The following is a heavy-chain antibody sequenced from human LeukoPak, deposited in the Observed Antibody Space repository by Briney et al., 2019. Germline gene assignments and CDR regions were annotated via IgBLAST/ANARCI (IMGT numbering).Heavy chain of an antibody. D-gene: IGHD3-22*01. CDR3: TTAAAYYERRFDY. J-gene: IGHJ4*02. V-gene: IGHV1-24*01. Sequence: ASVKVSCKVSGYTLTELSMHWVRQAPGKGLEWTGGFDPEDGETIHAQKFQGRVTMTEDTSTDTAYMELSSLRSEDTAVYYCTTAAAYYERRFDYWGQGTLVTVSS. CDR2: FDPEDGET. CDR1: GYTLTELS.